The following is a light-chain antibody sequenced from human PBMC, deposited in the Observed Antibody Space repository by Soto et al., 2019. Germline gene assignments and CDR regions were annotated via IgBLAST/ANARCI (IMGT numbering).Light chain of an antibody. CDR3: SSYPSSNTWV. J-gene: IGLJ3*02. V-gene: IGLV2-14*01. CDR1: SSDVGGYNY. CDR2: EVS. Sequence: QSALTQPASVSGSPGQSIAISCTGSSSDVGGYNYVSWYQQHPGKAPKLILYEVSSRPSGVSNRFSASKSGNTASLTISGLLAEDEADYYCSSYPSSNTWVFGGGTKGTVL.